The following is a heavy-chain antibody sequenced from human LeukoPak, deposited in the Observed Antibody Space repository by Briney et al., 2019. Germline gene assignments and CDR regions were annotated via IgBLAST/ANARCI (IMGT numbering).Heavy chain of an antibody. V-gene: IGHV1-8*01. CDR3: ARGQDRLGELSLLY. D-gene: IGHD3-16*02. CDR1: GYTFTSYD. J-gene: IGHJ4*02. Sequence: ASVKVSCKASGYTFTSYDINWVRQATGQGLEWMGWMNPNSGNTGYAQKFQGRVTMTRNTSISTAYMELSSLRSEDTAVYYCARGQDRLGELSLLYWGQGTLVTVSS. CDR2: MNPNSGNT.